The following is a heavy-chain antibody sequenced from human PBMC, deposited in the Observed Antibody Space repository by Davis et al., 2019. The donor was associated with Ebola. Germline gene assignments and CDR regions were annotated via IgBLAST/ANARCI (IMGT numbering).Heavy chain of an antibody. J-gene: IGHJ4*02. CDR2: TYYRSKWYV. CDR3: ARDPPYDQGYDY. Sequence: SQTLSLTCAISGDSVSSNTAAWNWIRQSPSRGLEWLGRTYYRSKWYVDYAVSVKSRITINSDTSKNQFSLQLTSVTPEDTAVYYCARDPPYDQGYDYWGQGTLVTVSP. V-gene: IGHV6-1*01. CDR1: GDSVSSNTAA. D-gene: IGHD3-22*01.